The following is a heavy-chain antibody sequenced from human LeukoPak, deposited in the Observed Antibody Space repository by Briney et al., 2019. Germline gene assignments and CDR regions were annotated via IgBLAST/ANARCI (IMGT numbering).Heavy chain of an antibody. CDR2: AGWAGGTT. Sequence: GGSLRLSCATSGFNFDRFTIHWVRQAPGKGLEWVSLAGWAGGTTFYSDSVRGRFTISRDSGRKSVYLQMNSLTTDDTAFYFCAKELDTMFFDYWGQGALVTVSS. CDR3: AKELDTMFFDY. J-gene: IGHJ4*02. CDR1: GFNFDRFT. D-gene: IGHD3-10*02. V-gene: IGHV3-43*01.